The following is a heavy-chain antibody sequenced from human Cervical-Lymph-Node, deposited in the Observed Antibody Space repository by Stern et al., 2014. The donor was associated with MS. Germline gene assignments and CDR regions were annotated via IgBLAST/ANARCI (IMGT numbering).Heavy chain of an antibody. J-gene: IGHJ6*02. CDR3: ARDNLGCSGDTCYFPYYYGMDV. D-gene: IGHD2-15*01. CDR1: GFTFSDYY. V-gene: IGHV3-11*01. Sequence: VQLVESGGGLVKPGGSLRLSCAASGFTFSDYYMSWIRQAPGKGLEWVSYISNSGSSRFYADSVKGRFTISRDNAKNSLYLQMNSLRAEDTAVYYCARDNLGCSGDTCYFPYYYGMDVWGQGTTVTVSS. CDR2: ISNSGSSR.